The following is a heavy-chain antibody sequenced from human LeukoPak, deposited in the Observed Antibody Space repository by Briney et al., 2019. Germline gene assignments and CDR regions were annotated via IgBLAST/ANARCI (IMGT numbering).Heavy chain of an antibody. CDR1: GFIFSSFA. CDR3: ARDEASTVETPAIWY. V-gene: IGHV3-30*09. D-gene: IGHD4-23*01. J-gene: IGHJ4*02. CDR2: ISYDGSKK. Sequence: GGSLRLSCAASGFIFSSFAMHWVRQAPGKGLEWLAVISYDGSKKYYADSVKGRLAISRDNSINTLYLQMNSLGPDDTAVYYCARDEASTVETPAIWYWGQGTLVTVS.